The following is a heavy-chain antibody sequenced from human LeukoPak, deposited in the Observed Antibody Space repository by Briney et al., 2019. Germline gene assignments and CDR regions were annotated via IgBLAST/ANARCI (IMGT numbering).Heavy chain of an antibody. Sequence: KPSETLSLTCAVYGGSFSGYYWSWIRQPPGKGLEWIGEINHSGSTNYNPSLKSRVTISVDTSKNQFSLKLSSVTAADTAVYYCASNTGTVFDYWGQGALVTVSS. CDR3: ASNTGTVFDY. CDR1: GGSFSGYY. V-gene: IGHV4-34*01. D-gene: IGHD7-27*01. CDR2: INHSGST. J-gene: IGHJ4*02.